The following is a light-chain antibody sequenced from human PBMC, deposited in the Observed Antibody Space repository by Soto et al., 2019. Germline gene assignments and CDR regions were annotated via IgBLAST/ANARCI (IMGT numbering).Light chain of an antibody. CDR2: YDT. Sequence: SYELIQPPSVSVAPGKTATITCGGSNIGGKTVHWFQQKPGQAPVVVLYYDTHRPSGIPERFSGSNSGNTATLTITRVDAGDEADYYCHVWDSSRDHVVFGGATKLTVL. CDR3: HVWDSSRDHVV. V-gene: IGLV3-21*04. CDR1: NIGGKT. J-gene: IGLJ3*02.